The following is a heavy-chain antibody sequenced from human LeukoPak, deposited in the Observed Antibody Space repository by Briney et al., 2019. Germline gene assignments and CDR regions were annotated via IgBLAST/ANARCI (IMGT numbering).Heavy chain of an antibody. J-gene: IGHJ6*03. Sequence: SETLSLTCAVYGGSFSGYYWSWIRQPPGKGLEWIGEINHSGSTNYNPSLKSRVTISVDTSKNQFSLKLSSVTAADTAVYYCARARYYYGSGSYYYYYMDVWGKGTTATVSS. CDR1: GGSFSGYY. CDR3: ARARYYYGSGSYYYYYMDV. V-gene: IGHV4-34*01. CDR2: INHSGST. D-gene: IGHD3-10*01.